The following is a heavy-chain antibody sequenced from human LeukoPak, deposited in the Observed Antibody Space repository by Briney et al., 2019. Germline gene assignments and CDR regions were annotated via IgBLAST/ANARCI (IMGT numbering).Heavy chain of an antibody. J-gene: IGHJ5*02. D-gene: IGHD3-22*01. CDR2: IYYSGST. V-gene: IGHV4-39*01. Sequence: SETLSLTCTVSGGSISSSSYCWGWIRQPPGKGLEWIGSIYYSGSTYYNPSLKSRVTISVDTSKNQSSLKLSSVTAADTAVYYCARLQRITMIVVDPWGQGTLVTVSS. CDR1: GGSISSSSYC. CDR3: ARLQRITMIVVDP.